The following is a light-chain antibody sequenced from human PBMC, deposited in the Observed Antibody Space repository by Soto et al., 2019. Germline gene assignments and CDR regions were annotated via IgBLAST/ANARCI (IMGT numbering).Light chain of an antibody. CDR3: QSTDTGGTSWV. J-gene: IGLJ3*02. CDR1: GLPKQY. CDR2: KDS. V-gene: IGLV3-25*02. Sequence: SYELTQPPSVSVSPGQTARIICSGDGLPKQYGYWYQQKAGQAPVLVIYKDSERPSGIPERFSGSSSGTTVTLTISGVQAEDEADYYCQSTDTGGTSWVFGGGTKVTVL.